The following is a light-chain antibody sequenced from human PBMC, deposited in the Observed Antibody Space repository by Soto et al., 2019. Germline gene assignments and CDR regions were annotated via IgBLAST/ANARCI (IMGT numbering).Light chain of an antibody. CDR1: QGISDY. V-gene: IGKV1-39*01. Sequence: DLQMTQSPSSLSASVGDRVIITCRASQGISDYLNWYQQKPGKAPKLLIYTAFSLQSGVPSRFSGTGSGTDFTLTISSLQPEDFATYYCQQSYSTPLTFGGGTKVE. CDR2: TAF. J-gene: IGKJ4*01. CDR3: QQSYSTPLT.